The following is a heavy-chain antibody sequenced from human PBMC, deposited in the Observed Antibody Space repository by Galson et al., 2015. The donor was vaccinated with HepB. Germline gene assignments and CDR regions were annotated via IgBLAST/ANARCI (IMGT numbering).Heavy chain of an antibody. CDR1: GFTFSSYI. V-gene: IGHV3-23*01. CDR2: IRGDGATA. D-gene: IGHD3-22*01. J-gene: IGHJ4*02. Sequence: SLRLSCAVSGFTFSSYIISWVRQAPGKGLEWVSTIRGDGATAYYADSVKGRFTISRDNSKNTLYLQMINLRAGDTAVYYCARSNYDSSGSYPNYLDNWGQGTLVTVSS. CDR3: ARSNYDSSGSYPNYLDN.